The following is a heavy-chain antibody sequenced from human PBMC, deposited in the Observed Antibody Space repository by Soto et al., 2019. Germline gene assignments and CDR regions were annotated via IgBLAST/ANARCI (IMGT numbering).Heavy chain of an antibody. J-gene: IGHJ4*02. D-gene: IGHD3-9*01. CDR1: GYSFTSYA. CDR3: ARSTGYYFIDY. Sequence: QVQPVQSGAEVKKPGASVKVSCKASGYSFTSYAMDWVRQAPGQRLEWMGWINAGNGNTKYSQKFQGRVTITRDTSASTAYMELSSLRSEDTAVYYCARSTGYYFIDYWGQGTLVTVSS. V-gene: IGHV1-3*01. CDR2: INAGNGNT.